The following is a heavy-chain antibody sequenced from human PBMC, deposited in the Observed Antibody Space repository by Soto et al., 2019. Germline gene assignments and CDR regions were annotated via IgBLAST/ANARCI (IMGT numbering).Heavy chain of an antibody. V-gene: IGHV3-23*01. Sequence: EVQLLESGGGLVQPGGSLGLSCAASGFTFNSYAMSWVRQAPGKGLEWVSGISSSGVSTFYADSVKGRFTISRDNSKNTLYLQMNGLRAEDTAVYYWARGGLSVLYIAYWGQGTLVPVSP. CDR2: ISSSGVST. J-gene: IGHJ4*02. CDR1: GFTFNSYA. D-gene: IGHD2-8*02. CDR3: ARGGLSVLYIAY.